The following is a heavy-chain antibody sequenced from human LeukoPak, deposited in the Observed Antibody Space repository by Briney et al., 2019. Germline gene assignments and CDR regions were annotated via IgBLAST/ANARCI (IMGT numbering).Heavy chain of an antibody. CDR1: GFTFSSYG. CDR3: AKDSRELLASTDAFDI. Sequence: GGSLRLSCAASGFTFSSYGMHWVRQAPGKGLEWVAVIWYDGSNKYYADSVKGRFTISRDNSKNTLYLQMNSLRAEDTAVYYSAKDSRELLASTDAFDIWGQGTMVTVSS. D-gene: IGHD3-10*01. CDR2: IWYDGSNK. J-gene: IGHJ3*02. V-gene: IGHV3-30*02.